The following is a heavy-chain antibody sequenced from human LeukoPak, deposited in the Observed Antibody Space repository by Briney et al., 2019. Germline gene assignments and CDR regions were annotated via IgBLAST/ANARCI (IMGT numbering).Heavy chain of an antibody. V-gene: IGHV1-2*02. J-gene: IGHJ4*02. D-gene: IGHD3-10*01. Sequence: ASVKVSCKASGYTFTGYYMHWVRQAPGQGLEWMGWINPNSGGTNYAQKFQGRVTMTRDTSISTAYMELSRLRSDDTAVYYCAKDSPYYYGSGSYARYFDYWGQGTLVTVSS. CDR1: GYTFTGYY. CDR3: AKDSPYYYGSGSYARYFDY. CDR2: INPNSGGT.